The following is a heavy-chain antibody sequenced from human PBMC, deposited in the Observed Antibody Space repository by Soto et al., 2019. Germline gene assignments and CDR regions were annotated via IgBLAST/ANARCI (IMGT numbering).Heavy chain of an antibody. Sequence: SETLSLTCTVSCGSISSRDSYWGWIRQPPGKGLEWIGSFHYSGSTYYNPSLKSRVTISVDTSKNQLSLRVTSVTAADTAVYYCARGFGRSHFDYWGQGTLVTVSS. D-gene: IGHD3-16*01. J-gene: IGHJ4*02. CDR1: CGSISSRDSY. CDR3: ARGFGRSHFDY. V-gene: IGHV4-39*01. CDR2: FHYSGST.